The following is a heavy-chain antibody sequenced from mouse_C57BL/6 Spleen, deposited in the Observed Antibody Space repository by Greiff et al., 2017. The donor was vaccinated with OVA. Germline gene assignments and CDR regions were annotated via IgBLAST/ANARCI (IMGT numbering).Heavy chain of an antibody. D-gene: IGHD1-1*01. CDR2: ISDGGSYT. V-gene: IGHV5-4*01. Sequence: DVHLVESGGGLVKPGGSLKLSCAASGFTFSSYAMSWVRQTPEKRLEWVATISDGGSYTYYPDNVKGRFTISRDNAKNNLYLQMSHLKSEDTAMYYCASLGYGSSDAMDYWGQGTSVTVSS. CDR3: ASLGYGSSDAMDY. J-gene: IGHJ4*01. CDR1: GFTFSSYA.